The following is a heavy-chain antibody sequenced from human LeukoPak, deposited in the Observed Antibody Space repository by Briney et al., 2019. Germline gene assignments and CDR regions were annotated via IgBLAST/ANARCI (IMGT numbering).Heavy chain of an antibody. CDR2: IYYSGST. D-gene: IGHD6-6*01. CDR3: ARDSPRYSSFTY. J-gene: IGHJ4*02. Sequence: SETLSLTRTVSGGSISSYYWSWIRQPPGEGLEWIGYIYYSGSTNYNPSLKSRVTISVDTSKNQFSLKLSSVTAADTAVYYCARDSPRYSSFTYWGQGTLVTVSP. CDR1: GGSISSYY. V-gene: IGHV4-59*01.